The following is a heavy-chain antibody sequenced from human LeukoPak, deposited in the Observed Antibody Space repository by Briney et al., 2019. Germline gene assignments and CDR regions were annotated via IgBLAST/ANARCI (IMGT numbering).Heavy chain of an antibody. CDR1: GGSISSGGYY. CDR2: IYYSGST. J-gene: IGHJ5*02. Sequence: SQTLSLTCTVSGGSISSGGYYWSWIRQHPGKGLEWIGYIYYSGSTYYNPSLKSRVTISVDTSKNQFSLKLSSVTAADTAVYYCARSPHLELNWFDPWGRGTLVTVSS. V-gene: IGHV4-31*03. D-gene: IGHD1-26*01. CDR3: ARSPHLELNWFDP.